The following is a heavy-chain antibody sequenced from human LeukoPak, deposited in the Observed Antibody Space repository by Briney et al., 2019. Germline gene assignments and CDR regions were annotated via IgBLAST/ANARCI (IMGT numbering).Heavy chain of an antibody. J-gene: IGHJ4*02. CDR1: GGSISSGTYY. Sequence: PSETLSLTCTVSGGSISSGTYYWNWIRQPAGKGLEWIGRIYTSGSTNYNPSLKSRVTISVDTSKNQFSLKLSSVTAADTAVYYCARGNRQWLLPYWGQGTLVTVSS. D-gene: IGHD6-19*01. CDR2: IYTSGST. V-gene: IGHV4-61*02. CDR3: ARGNRQWLLPY.